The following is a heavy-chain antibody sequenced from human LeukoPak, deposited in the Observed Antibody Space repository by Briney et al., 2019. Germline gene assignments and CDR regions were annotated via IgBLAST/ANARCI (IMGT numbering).Heavy chain of an antibody. CDR3: ARDRTNYYDSSGYWDY. J-gene: IGHJ4*02. CDR2: ISSSSSYI. D-gene: IGHD3-22*01. Sequence: GGSLRLSCAASGFTFSSYSMNWVRQAPGKGLEWVSSISSSSSYIYYADSVKGRFTISIDKAKNSLYLQMNSLRAEDTDVYYCARDRTNYYDSSGYWDYWGQGTLVTVSS. V-gene: IGHV3-21*01. CDR1: GFTFSSYS.